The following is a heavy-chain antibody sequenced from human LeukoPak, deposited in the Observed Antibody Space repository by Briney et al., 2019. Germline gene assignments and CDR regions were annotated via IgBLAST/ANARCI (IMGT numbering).Heavy chain of an antibody. CDR3: ARAYSGNTYGYHY. D-gene: IGHD5-18*01. CDR1: GFTFDEYA. J-gene: IGHJ4*02. V-gene: IGHV3-49*03. CDR2: IGTKPYGEAT. Sequence: GGSLRLSCSASGFTFDEYAMAWFRQAPGKGLEWVSFIGTKPYGEATQYAASVKGRFTILRDDSKGIAYLQMNGLKIEDTAVYYCARAYSGNTYGYHYWGQGTLVTVSS.